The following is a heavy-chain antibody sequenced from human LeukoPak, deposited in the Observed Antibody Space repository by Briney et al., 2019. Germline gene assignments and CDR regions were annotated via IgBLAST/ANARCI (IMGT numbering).Heavy chain of an antibody. CDR3: ARDHSPSSGYKYFDY. CDR2: ISGYSGST. J-gene: IGHJ4*02. CDR1: GYTFTSYG. V-gene: IGHV1-18*01. Sequence: ASVKVSCKASGYTFTSYGITWVRQAPGQGLEWMGWISGYSGSTNYAQKFQGRITVTTDTSTSTAYMDLRSLTSDDTALYYCARDHSPSSGYKYFDYWGQRTLVTVSS. D-gene: IGHD3-22*01.